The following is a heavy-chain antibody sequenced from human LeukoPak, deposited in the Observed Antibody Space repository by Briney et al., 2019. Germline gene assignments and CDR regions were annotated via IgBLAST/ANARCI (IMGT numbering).Heavy chain of an antibody. CDR3: ARDVDSSGYFDY. CDR1: GGSISSYY. V-gene: IGHV4-59*01. Sequence: SETLSLTCTVSGGSISSYYWSWIRQPPGKGLEWIGYIYYSGSTNYNPSLKSRVTISVDTSKNQFSLKLSSVTAAGTAVYYCARDVDSSGYFDYWGQGTLVTVSS. CDR2: IYYSGST. J-gene: IGHJ4*02. D-gene: IGHD3-22*01.